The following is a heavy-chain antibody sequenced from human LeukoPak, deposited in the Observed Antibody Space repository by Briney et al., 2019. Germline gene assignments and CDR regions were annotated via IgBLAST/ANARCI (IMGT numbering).Heavy chain of an antibody. V-gene: IGHV4-59*01. D-gene: IGHD2-2*01. J-gene: IGHJ6*03. Sequence: SETLSLTCTVSGGSISSYYWSWIRQPPGKGLEWMGYIYYSGSTNYNPSLKSRVTISVDTSKNQFSLKLSSVTAEDTAVYYCARDNCSSISCYHPARYYYYMDGWGKGTTVTVSS. CDR2: IYYSGST. CDR3: ARDNCSSISCYHPARYYYYMDG. CDR1: GGSISSYY.